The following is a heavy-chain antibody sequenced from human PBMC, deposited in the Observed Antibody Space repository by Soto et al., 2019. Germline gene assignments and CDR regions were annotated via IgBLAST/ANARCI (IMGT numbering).Heavy chain of an antibody. CDR2: IQGGGPT. V-gene: IGHV3-66*04. J-gene: IGHJ6*04. CDR1: GLTVGGKD. CDR3: ARRAAGYHLLDA. Sequence: GGSQRVSSAAAGLTVGGKDMSWVRQAPGKGLEWVSLIQGGGPTYYAHSVQRRLTISRHNANNTLYLQTTSQRAENTAAYNRARRAAGYHLLDARGKGTTVTVTT. D-gene: IGHD5-12*01.